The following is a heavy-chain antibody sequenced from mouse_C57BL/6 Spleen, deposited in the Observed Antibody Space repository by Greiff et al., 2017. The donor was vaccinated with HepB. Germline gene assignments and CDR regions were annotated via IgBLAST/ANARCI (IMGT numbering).Heavy chain of an antibody. D-gene: IGHD1-1*02. CDR1: GYTFTDYE. Sequence: VQLQQSGAELVRPGASVTLSCKASGYTFTDYEMHWVKQTPVHGLEWIGAIDPETGGTAYNQKFKGKAILTADKSSSTAYMELRSLTSEDSAVYYCTRLRWLRRAYPMDYWGQGTSVTVSS. V-gene: IGHV1-15*01. CDR2: IDPETGGT. J-gene: IGHJ4*01. CDR3: TRLRWLRRAYPMDY.